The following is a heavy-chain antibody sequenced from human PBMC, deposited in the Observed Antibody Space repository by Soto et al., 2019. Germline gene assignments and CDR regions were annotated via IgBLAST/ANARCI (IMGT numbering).Heavy chain of an antibody. CDR3: AKRPRALLTFDY. CDR2: ISDSGGTS. CDR1: GFIFSNYV. D-gene: IGHD1-26*01. V-gene: IGHV3-23*04. Sequence: EVQLVDSGGGLVQPGGSLRLSCAASGFIFSNYVMSWVRQAPGKGLEWVSSISDSGGTSYYADSVKGRFTISRDNSKNTLYLQMNRLRAEDTDIYHCAKRPRALLTFDYWGQGTLVTVSS. J-gene: IGHJ4*02.